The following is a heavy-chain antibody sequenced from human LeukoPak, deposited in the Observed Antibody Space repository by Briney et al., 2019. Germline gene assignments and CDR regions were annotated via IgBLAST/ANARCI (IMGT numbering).Heavy chain of an antibody. J-gene: IGHJ3*02. CDR1: GGSISSSSYY. Sequence: SETLSLTCTVSGGSISSSSYYWGWIRQPPRKGLEWIGSIYYSGSTYYNPSLKSRVTISVDTSKNQFSLKLSSVTAADTAVYYCASSCSSTSCYTGGDAFDIWGQGTMVTVSS. D-gene: IGHD2-2*02. V-gene: IGHV4-39*01. CDR2: IYYSGST. CDR3: ASSCSSTSCYTGGDAFDI.